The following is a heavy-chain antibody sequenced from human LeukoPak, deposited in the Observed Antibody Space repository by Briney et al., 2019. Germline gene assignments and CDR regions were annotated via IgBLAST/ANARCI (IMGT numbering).Heavy chain of an antibody. CDR3: ARDWGNWNYDY. V-gene: IGHV3-66*01. J-gene: IGHJ4*02. CDR1: GLTVSSNY. D-gene: IGHD1-7*01. Sequence: GGSLRLSCAASGLTVSSNYMSWVRQAPGKGLEWVSLISSGGSTYYADSVRGRFTISRDNSKNTLYLQMDSLRAEDTAVYYCARDWGNWNYDYWGQGTLVTVSS. CDR2: ISSGGST.